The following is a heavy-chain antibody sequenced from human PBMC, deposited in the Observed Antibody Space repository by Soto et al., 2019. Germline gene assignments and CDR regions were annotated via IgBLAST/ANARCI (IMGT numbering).Heavy chain of an antibody. J-gene: IGHJ3*02. CDR2: ISAGGGRT. CDR3: VKPTVTTNWDGFDI. V-gene: IGHV3-23*01. D-gene: IGHD4-17*01. Sequence: GGSLRLSCAASGFTFSSYAMSWVRQAPGKGLEWVSAISAGGGRTFYADSVKGRFTISRDNSKNTVFLHVNSLRVEDAAIYYCVKPTVTTNWDGFDIWGQGTMVTVSS. CDR1: GFTFSSYA.